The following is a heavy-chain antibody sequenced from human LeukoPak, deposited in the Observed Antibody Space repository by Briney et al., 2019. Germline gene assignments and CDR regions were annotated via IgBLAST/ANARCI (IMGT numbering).Heavy chain of an antibody. CDR3: ARQGRKPDDFDI. V-gene: IGHV1-18*01. CDR1: GYTFTSCG. J-gene: IGHJ3*02. Sequence: AAVKVSCKGSGYTFTSCGISWVRQAPGQGLEWMGFINAYNDNTHFAQKLKGRVTMTTDTSTSTAYMQMSSLTSDDTAVYYSARQGRKPDDFDIWGQGTLVTVSS. CDR2: INAYNDNT. D-gene: IGHD1-1*01.